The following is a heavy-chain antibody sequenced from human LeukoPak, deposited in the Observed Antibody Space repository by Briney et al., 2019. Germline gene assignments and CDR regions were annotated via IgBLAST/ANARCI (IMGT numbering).Heavy chain of an antibody. CDR3: ARVPHYYDSSGYHKRAFDI. J-gene: IGHJ3*02. D-gene: IGHD3-22*01. CDR1: GGSISSYY. Sequence: SETLSLTCTVSGGSISSYYWSWIRQPPGKGPEWIGYIYYSGSTNYNPSLKSRVTISVDTSKNQFSLKLSSVTAADTAVYYCARVPHYYDSSGYHKRAFDIWGQGTMVTVSS. V-gene: IGHV4-59*01. CDR2: IYYSGST.